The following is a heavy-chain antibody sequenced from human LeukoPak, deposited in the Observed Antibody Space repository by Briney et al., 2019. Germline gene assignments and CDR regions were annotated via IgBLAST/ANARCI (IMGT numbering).Heavy chain of an antibody. Sequence: GGSLRLSCAASGFTVSSNDMTWVRQAPGRGLEWVSSVDGGGGGTYYADSVKGRFTISRDNSKDTLYLQMNGLRAEDTAVYFCAKQSAGSAAWYSLHYDFWGQGTLVTVSS. CDR3: AKQSAGSAAWYSLHYDF. CDR2: VDGGGGGT. J-gene: IGHJ4*02. V-gene: IGHV3-23*01. CDR1: GFTVSSND. D-gene: IGHD6-13*01.